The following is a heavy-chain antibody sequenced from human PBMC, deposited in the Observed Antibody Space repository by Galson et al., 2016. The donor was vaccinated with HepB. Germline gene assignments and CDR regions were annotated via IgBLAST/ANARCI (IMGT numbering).Heavy chain of an antibody. CDR3: ARDNSMMETSWWFDP. D-gene: IGHD3-22*01. CDR2: INPSGTSR. CDR1: GYTFPKYW. V-gene: IGHV1-46*01. Sequence: SVKVSCKASGYTFPKYWMHWVRQAPGQGLEWMGLINPSGTSRRYAEKFQGRVTLTRDTSTSTDYMELSSLRSEDTAVYYCARDNSMMETSWWFDPWGQGTLVTVPS. J-gene: IGHJ5*02.